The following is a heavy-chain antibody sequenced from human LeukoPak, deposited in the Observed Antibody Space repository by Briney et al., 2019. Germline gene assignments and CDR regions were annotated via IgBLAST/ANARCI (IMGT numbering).Heavy chain of an antibody. CDR2: IYQSGST. Sequence: PSETLSLTCTVSGGSINSGGYSWSWVRQPPGKGLEWIGYIYQSGSTYCNPSLKSRVTISVDRFKNQFSLKLTSVTAADTAVYYCARVATVAYYFDNWGHGTLVTVSP. J-gene: IGHJ4*01. CDR3: ARVATVAYYFDN. D-gene: IGHD4-23*01. CDR1: GGSINSGGYS. V-gene: IGHV4-30-2*01.